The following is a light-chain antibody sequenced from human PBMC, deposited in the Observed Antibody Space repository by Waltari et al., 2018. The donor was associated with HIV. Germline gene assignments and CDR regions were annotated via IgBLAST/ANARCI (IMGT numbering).Light chain of an antibody. V-gene: IGLV2-14*03. J-gene: IGLJ2*01. CDR1: SNDVGGFHY. CDR2: DVS. CDR3: CSYSSSGTVL. Sequence: HSVLTQPASMSGSLGQSITISSLGSSNDVGGFHYVPWYQQSPEKAPRLVIYDVSNRPSGVSGRCSGSKSGSAASLTISGLQPEDEADYYCCSYSSSGTVLFGGGSRLTVL.